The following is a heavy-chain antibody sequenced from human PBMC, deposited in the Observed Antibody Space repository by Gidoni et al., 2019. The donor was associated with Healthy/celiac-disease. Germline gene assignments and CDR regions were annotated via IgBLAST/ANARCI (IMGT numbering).Heavy chain of an antibody. J-gene: IGHJ2*01. Sequence: QVQLVESGGGVVQPGRSLRLSCAASGFTFSSYGMHWVRQAPGKGLEWVAVISYDGSNKYYADSVKGRFTISRDNSKNTLYLQMNSLRAEDTAVYYCAKVGIEVADRYFDLWGRGTLVTVSS. CDR2: ISYDGSNK. CDR1: GFTFSSYG. D-gene: IGHD6-19*01. CDR3: AKVGIEVADRYFDL. V-gene: IGHV3-30*18.